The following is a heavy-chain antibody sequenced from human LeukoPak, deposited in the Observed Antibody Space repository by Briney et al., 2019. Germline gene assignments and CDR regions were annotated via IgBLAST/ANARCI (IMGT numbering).Heavy chain of an antibody. V-gene: IGHV3-23*01. Sequence: GGSLRLSCVVSGITLSDYGMSWVRQAPGKGLEWVSGISERGGSTNYADSVKGRFIISRDTSKNTVYLQMNSLRVEDTAVYFCAKRGIVIRAVIIIGFHKEAYYFDYWGQGILVTVSS. CDR3: AKRGIVIRAVIIIGFHKEAYYFDY. CDR1: GITLSDYG. CDR2: ISERGGST. D-gene: IGHD3-10*01. J-gene: IGHJ4*02.